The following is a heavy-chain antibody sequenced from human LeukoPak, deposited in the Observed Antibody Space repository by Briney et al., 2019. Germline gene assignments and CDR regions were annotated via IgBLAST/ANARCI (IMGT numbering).Heavy chain of an antibody. CDR3: ARVKGRWLLRGIDY. CDR1: GFTFSSYW. D-gene: IGHD6-19*01. Sequence: GGSLRLSCAASGFTFSSYWMSWVRQAPGKGLEWVANIKQDGSEKYYVDSVKGRFTISRDNAKNSLYLQMNSLRAEDTAVYYCARVKGRWLLRGIDYWGQGTLVTVSS. V-gene: IGHV3-7*01. CDR2: IKQDGSEK. J-gene: IGHJ4*02.